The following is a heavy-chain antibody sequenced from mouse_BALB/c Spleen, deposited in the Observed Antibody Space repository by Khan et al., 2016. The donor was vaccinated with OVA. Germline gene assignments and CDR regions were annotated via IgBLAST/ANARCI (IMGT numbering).Heavy chain of an antibody. D-gene: IGHD1-1*01. Sequence: VQLKQSGPELVKPGASVKISCKASGYSFTGYFMHWVMQSHGKSLEWIGRINPHFGETFYNQKFVDKATLTVDESSSTAHLELRSLASEDSAVYYCARIYGSDFGYWGQGTTLTVSS. V-gene: IGHV1-20*02. J-gene: IGHJ2*01. CDR3: ARIYGSDFGY. CDR2: INPHFGET. CDR1: GYSFTGYF.